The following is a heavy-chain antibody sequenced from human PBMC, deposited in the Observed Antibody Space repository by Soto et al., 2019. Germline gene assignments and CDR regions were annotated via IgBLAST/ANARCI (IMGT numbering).Heavy chain of an antibody. Sequence: QVQLVQSGAEVKKPGASVKVSCKASGYTFTSYYMHWVRQAPGQGLEWMGIINPSGGSTSYAQKFQGRVTMTRDTSTSTVYMELSSLRSEDTAVYYCARVLPGDGYNHRWAFDYWGQGTLVTVSS. J-gene: IGHJ4*02. D-gene: IGHD5-12*01. V-gene: IGHV1-46*01. CDR3: ARVLPGDGYNHRWAFDY. CDR1: GYTFTSYY. CDR2: INPSGGST.